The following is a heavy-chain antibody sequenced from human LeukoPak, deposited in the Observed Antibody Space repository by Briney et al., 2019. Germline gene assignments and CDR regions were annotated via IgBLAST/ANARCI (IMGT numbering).Heavy chain of an antibody. D-gene: IGHD3-10*01. CDR2: ISSSGSGGST. Sequence: GGSLRLSCAASGFTFSDYYMSWIRQAPGKGLEWVSYISSSGSGGSTYYADSVKGRFTISRDNSKNTLYLQMNSLRAEDTAVYYCAGRGSGSYFDYWGQGTLVTVSS. CDR1: GFTFSDYY. CDR3: AGRGSGSYFDY. V-gene: IGHV3-11*01. J-gene: IGHJ4*02.